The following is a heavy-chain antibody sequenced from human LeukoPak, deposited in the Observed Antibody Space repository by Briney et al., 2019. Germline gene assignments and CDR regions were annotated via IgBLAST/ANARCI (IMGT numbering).Heavy chain of an antibody. V-gene: IGHV1-3*01. CDR2: INAGNGNT. D-gene: IGHD1-26*01. Sequence: ASVKVSCKASGYTFTSYAMHWVRQAPGQRLEWMGWINAGNGNTKYSQKFQGRVTITRDTSASTAYMELRSLRSDDTAVYYCARDGGSYKRPHVDYWGQGTLVTVSS. CDR1: GYTFTSYA. CDR3: ARDGGSYKRPHVDY. J-gene: IGHJ4*02.